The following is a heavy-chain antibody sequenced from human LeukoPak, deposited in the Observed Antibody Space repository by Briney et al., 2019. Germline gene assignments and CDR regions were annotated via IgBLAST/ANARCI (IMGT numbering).Heavy chain of an antibody. D-gene: IGHD3-16*02. Sequence: GGSLRLSRAASGFTFSSYAMSWVRQAPGKGLEWVSAISGGGGSTYYADSVKGRFTISRDNSKNTLYLQMNSLRAEDTAVYYCARAGGYDYVWGSYRSKHFDYWGQGTLVTVSS. V-gene: IGHV3-23*01. CDR1: GFTFSSYA. CDR2: ISGGGGST. J-gene: IGHJ4*02. CDR3: ARAGGYDYVWGSYRSKHFDY.